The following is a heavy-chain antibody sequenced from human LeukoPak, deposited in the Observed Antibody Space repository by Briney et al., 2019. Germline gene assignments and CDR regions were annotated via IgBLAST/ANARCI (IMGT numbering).Heavy chain of an antibody. Sequence: SETLSLTCTVSGYSISSGYYWSWIRQPPGKGLEWIGEINHSGSTNYNPSLKSRVTISVDTSKNQFSLKLSSVTAADTAVYYCARRSLLWFGEFLYWGQGTLVTVSS. J-gene: IGHJ4*02. CDR2: INHSGST. D-gene: IGHD3-10*01. CDR1: GYSISSGYY. CDR3: ARRSLLWFGEFLY. V-gene: IGHV4-38-2*02.